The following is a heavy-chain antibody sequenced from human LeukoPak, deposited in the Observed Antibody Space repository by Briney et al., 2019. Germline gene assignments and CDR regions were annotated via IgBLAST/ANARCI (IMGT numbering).Heavy chain of an antibody. V-gene: IGHV5-51*01. CDR2: IYPDDSDT. CDR1: GFIFTHYW. Sequence: GESLKISCKGSGFIFTHYWIGLVRQEPGKGLEWMGIIYPDDSDTRYSPSFQGQVTISADKSINTAFLQWSSLKASDSAIYYCARLYYSASGYPDYWGQGTLVTVSS. J-gene: IGHJ4*02. D-gene: IGHD3-22*01. CDR3: ARLYYSASGYPDY.